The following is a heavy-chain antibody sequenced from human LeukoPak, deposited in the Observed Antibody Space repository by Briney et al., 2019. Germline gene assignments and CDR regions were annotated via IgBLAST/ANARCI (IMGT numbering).Heavy chain of an antibody. D-gene: IGHD6-13*01. J-gene: IGHJ4*02. V-gene: IGHV1-46*01. CDR2: INPAGGST. Sequence: ASVKVSCKASGYTFTSCHMHWVRQATGQGLEWMGIINPAGGSTSYAQKFQGRVTMTRDTSTSTVYMELTSLRSEDTAVYYCARASYTSSWSEFCYWGQGTLVTVSS. CDR1: GYTFTSCH. CDR3: ARASYTSSWSEFCY.